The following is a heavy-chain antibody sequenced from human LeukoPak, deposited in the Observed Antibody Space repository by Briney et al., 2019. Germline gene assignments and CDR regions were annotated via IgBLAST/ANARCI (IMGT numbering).Heavy chain of an antibody. J-gene: IGHJ5*02. Sequence: ASVKVSCKASGGTFSSYAISWVRQAPGQGLEWMGGIIPIFGTANYAQKLQGRVTMTTDTSMSTAYMELRSLRSDDTAVYYCARDVNNYYHWFDPWGQGTLVTVSS. CDR2: IIPIFGTA. CDR1: GGTFSSYA. CDR3: ARDVNNYYHWFDP. D-gene: IGHD3-22*01. V-gene: IGHV1-69*05.